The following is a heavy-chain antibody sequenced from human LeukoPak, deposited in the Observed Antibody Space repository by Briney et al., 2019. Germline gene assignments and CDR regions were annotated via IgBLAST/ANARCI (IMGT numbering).Heavy chain of an antibody. V-gene: IGHV3-9*01. D-gene: IGHD3-22*01. CDR2: ISWNSGSI. CDR1: GFTFDDYA. CDR3: AKDSSGYYSPYYYYYGMDV. Sequence: HPGGSLRLSCAASGFTFDDYAMHWVRQAPGKGLEWVSGISWNSGSIGYADSVKGRFTISRDNAKNSLYLQMNGLRAEDTALYYCAKDSSGYYSPYYYYYGMDVWGQGTTVTVSS. J-gene: IGHJ6*02.